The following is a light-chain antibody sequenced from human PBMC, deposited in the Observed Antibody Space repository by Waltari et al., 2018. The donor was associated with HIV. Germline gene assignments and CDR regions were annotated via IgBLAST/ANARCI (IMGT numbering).Light chain of an antibody. Sequence: QSALTQPRSVSGSPGPSVTISCTGTSSDVGDYNYDPWYQQHPGKAPKLMIFDVNKRPSGVPDRFSGSKSGNTASLTISGLQAEDEAEYYCCSYADDYTWVFGGGTKLTVL. CDR1: SSDVGDYNY. CDR3: CSYADDYTWV. V-gene: IGLV2-11*01. J-gene: IGLJ3*02. CDR2: DVN.